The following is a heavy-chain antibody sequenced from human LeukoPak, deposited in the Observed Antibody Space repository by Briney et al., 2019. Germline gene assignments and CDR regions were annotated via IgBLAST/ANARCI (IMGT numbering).Heavy chain of an antibody. CDR2: IYYSGSA. V-gene: IGHV4-59*01. J-gene: IGHJ4*02. CDR1: GGSISGYY. Sequence: PSETLSLTCTVSGGSISGYYWSWIRQPPGEGLEWIGYIYYSGSANYNPSLKSRVTISVDTSKVQYSLKLSSVTAADTAVYYCERRGGCGLEDYWGQGTLVTVSS. D-gene: IGHD2-21*01. CDR3: ERRGGCGLEDY.